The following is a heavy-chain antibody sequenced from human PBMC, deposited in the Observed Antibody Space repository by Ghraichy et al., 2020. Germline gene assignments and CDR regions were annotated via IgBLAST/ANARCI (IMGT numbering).Heavy chain of an antibody. CDR1: GFTFDDYA. CDR2: ISSNSIDI. V-gene: IGHV3-9*01. CDR3: TTTTVGGYFDS. Sequence: SLNISCAASGFTFDDYAMHWVRQVPGKGLEWVSGISSNSIDIDYADSVKGRFTISRDNAKNSLYLQMNSLRAEDTALYYCTTTTVGGYFDSWGQGTLVTVSS. D-gene: IGHD1-1*01. J-gene: IGHJ4*02.